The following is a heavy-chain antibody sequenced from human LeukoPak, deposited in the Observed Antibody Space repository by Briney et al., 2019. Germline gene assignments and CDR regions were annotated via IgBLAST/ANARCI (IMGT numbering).Heavy chain of an antibody. D-gene: IGHD2-15*01. CDR2: IYDSGST. Sequence: SETLSLTCNVAGASIRSGDYYWSWIRQPPGKGLEWIGYIYDSGSTYYNPSLKSRITISLDTSENRFSLKLSSVTATDTAVYYCARDCSGGSCYGAFDIWGQGTMVTVSS. CDR1: GASIRSGDYY. V-gene: IGHV4-30-4*01. J-gene: IGHJ3*02. CDR3: ARDCSGGSCYGAFDI.